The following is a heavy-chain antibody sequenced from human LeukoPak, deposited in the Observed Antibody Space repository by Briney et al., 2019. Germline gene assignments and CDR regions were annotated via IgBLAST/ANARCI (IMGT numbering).Heavy chain of an antibody. V-gene: IGHV3-23*01. CDR2: ISNNGGYT. CDR1: GFTFSGYS. CDR3: AKQLGYCSDGSCYFPY. Sequence: GGSLRLSCAASGFTFSGYSMNWVRQAPGKGLEWVSAISNNGGYTYYADSVQGRFTISRDNSKSTLCLQMNSLRAEDTAVYYCAKQLGYCSDGSCYFPYWSQGTLVTVSS. D-gene: IGHD2-15*01. J-gene: IGHJ4*02.